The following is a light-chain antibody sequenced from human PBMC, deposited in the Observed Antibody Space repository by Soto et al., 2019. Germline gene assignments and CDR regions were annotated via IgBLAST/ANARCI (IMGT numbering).Light chain of an antibody. Sequence: QSALAQSPSASGSPGQSVTIPGSVTSTDTGGYNSVSWYQQHPGKAPKVMIYDVTKRPSGVPDRFSGSKSGNTASLTVSALQAEDEADYYCSSFTDGNNLVFGTGTKVTVL. CDR3: SSFTDGNNLV. V-gene: IGLV2-8*01. CDR1: STDTGGYNS. J-gene: IGLJ1*01. CDR2: DVT.